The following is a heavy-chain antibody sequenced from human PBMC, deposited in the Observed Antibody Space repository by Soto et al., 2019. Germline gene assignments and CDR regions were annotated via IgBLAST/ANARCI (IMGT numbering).Heavy chain of an antibody. Sequence: QVQLVQSGAEVKKPGASVKVSCKASGYTFTSYAMHWVRQAPGQRLEWMGWINAGNGNTKYSQKFQGRVTITRDTSXSXXYMELSSLRSEDTAVYYCARDRYCSSTSCHDAFDIWGQGTMVTVSS. CDR1: GYTFTSYA. D-gene: IGHD2-2*01. CDR2: INAGNGNT. J-gene: IGHJ3*02. V-gene: IGHV1-3*01. CDR3: ARDRYCSSTSCHDAFDI.